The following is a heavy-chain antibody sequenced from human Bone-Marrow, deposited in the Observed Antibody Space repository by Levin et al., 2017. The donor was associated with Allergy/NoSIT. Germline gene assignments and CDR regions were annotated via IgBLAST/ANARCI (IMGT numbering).Heavy chain of an antibody. J-gene: IGHJ4*02. D-gene: IGHD6-13*01. CDR2: ISGSGGST. CDR3: AKEPLLYSSSWYYFDY. Sequence: SCAASGFTFSSYAMSWVRQAPGKGLEWVSAISGSGGSTYYADSVKGRFTISRDNSKNTLYLQMNSLRAEDTAVYYCAKEPLLYSSSWYYFDYWGQGTLVTVSS. CDR1: GFTFSSYA. V-gene: IGHV3-23*01.